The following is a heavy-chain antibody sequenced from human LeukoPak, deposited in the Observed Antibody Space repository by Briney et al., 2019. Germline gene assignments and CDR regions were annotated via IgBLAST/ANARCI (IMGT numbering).Heavy chain of an antibody. V-gene: IGHV3-21*01. CDR2: ISSSSSYI. CDR1: GFTFSSYS. Sequence: PGGSLRLSCAASGFTFSSYSMNRVRQAPGKGLEWVSSISSSSSYIYYADSVKGRFTISRDNAKNSLYLQMNSLRAEDTAVYYCARNVIAAAGKPDYWGQGTLVTVSS. J-gene: IGHJ4*02. CDR3: ARNVIAAAGKPDY. D-gene: IGHD6-13*01.